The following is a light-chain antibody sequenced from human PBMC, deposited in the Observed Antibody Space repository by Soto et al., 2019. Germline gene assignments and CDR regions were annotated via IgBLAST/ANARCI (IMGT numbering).Light chain of an antibody. CDR3: QQYNHWWT. CDR2: GAS. Sequence: IVMTQSPATLSVSPGERATLSCRASQSVSTNLVWYQQKPGQAPRLLIYGASTRATGVPGRFSGTGSGTEFTRTISSLQSEDSAVYYCQQYNHWWTFGQGTKVEI. CDR1: QSVSTN. J-gene: IGKJ1*01. V-gene: IGKV3-15*01.